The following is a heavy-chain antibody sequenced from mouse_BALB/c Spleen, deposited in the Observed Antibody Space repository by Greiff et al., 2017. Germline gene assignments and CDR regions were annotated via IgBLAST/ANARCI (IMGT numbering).Heavy chain of an antibody. CDR1: GFTFSDYY. V-gene: IGHV5-4*02. CDR2: ISDGGSYT. J-gene: IGHJ4*01. Sequence: EVKLMESGGGLVKPGGSLKLSCAASGFTFSDYYMYWVRQTPEKRLEWVATISDGGSYTYYPDSVKGRFTISRDNAKNNLYLQMSSLKSEDTAMYYCARERGTMITTRYYAMDYWGQGTSVTVSS. CDR3: ARERGTMITTRYYAMDY. D-gene: IGHD2-4*01.